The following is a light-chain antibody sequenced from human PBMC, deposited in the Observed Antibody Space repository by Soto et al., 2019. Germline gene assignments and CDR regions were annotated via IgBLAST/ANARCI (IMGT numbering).Light chain of an antibody. CDR1: SSDVGIYNS. CDR3: SSFTSSSIVV. Sequence: QSALTQPASVSGSPGQSITISCTGTSSDVGIYNSVSWYQQHPGKVPKLMIYEVSNRPSGVSNRFSGSKSGNTASLTISGLQAEDEADYYCSSFTSSSIVVFGGGTKLTVL. CDR2: EVS. V-gene: IGLV2-14*01. J-gene: IGLJ3*02.